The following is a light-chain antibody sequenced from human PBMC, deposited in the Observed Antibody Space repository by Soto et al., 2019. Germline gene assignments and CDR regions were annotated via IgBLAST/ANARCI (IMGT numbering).Light chain of an antibody. Sequence: DIQMTQSPSTLSASVGDRVTITCRASQSISSWLAWYQQKPGKAPKLLIYKASSLESGVPSRFSGSGSGTEFTLTISRLQPDDFATYYFQQYNSYSDWTFGQGTKVEIK. CDR1: QSISSW. CDR3: QQYNSYSDWT. V-gene: IGKV1-5*03. J-gene: IGKJ1*01. CDR2: KAS.